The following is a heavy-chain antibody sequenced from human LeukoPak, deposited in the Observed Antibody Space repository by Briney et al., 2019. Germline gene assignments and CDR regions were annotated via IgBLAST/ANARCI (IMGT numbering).Heavy chain of an antibody. J-gene: IGHJ6*04. CDR1: GGSISSSSYY. D-gene: IGHD2-2*01. V-gene: IGHV4-39*01. CDR3: ARVVPAARGGYPRTIRLDV. Sequence: PSETLSLTCTVSGGSISSSSYYWGWIRQPPGKGLEWIGSIYYSGSTYYNPSLKSRVTISVDTSKNQFSLKLSSVTAADTAVYYCARVVPAARGGYPRTIRLDVWGKGTTVTVSS. CDR2: IYYSGST.